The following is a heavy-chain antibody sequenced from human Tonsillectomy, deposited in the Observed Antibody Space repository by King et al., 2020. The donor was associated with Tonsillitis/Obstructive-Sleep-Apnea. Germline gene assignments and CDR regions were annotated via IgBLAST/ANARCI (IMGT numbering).Heavy chain of an antibody. CDR2: ISGGSSTI. CDR1: GFTFSAYS. J-gene: IGHJ5*02. V-gene: IGHV3-48*02. CDR3: AREGVPNWNHEPS. D-gene: IGHD1-14*01. Sequence: VQLVESGGGLVQPGGSLRLSCAASGFTFSAYSMNWVRQAPGKGLEWVSYISGGSSTIYYADSVKGRFTISRDNAKNSLSLQMNSLRDEDTAVYYCAREGVPNWNHEPSWGQGTLVTVSS.